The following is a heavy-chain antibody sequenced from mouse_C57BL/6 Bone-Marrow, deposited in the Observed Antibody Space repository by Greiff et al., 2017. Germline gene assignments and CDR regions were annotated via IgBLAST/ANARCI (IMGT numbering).Heavy chain of an antibody. CDR1: GYTFTSYW. CDR3: ARGGYYYGSRYFDV. Sequence: VQLQQPGAELVKPGASVKLSCKASGYTFTSYWMHWVKQRPGQGLEWIGMIYPNSGSTNYNEKFKSKATLTVDKSSSTAYMQLSSLTSEDSAVXYCARGGYYYGSRYFDVWGTGTTVTVSS. CDR2: IYPNSGST. V-gene: IGHV1-64*01. J-gene: IGHJ1*03. D-gene: IGHD1-1*01.